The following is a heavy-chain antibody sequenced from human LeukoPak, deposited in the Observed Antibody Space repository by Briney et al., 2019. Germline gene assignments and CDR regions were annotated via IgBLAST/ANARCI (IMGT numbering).Heavy chain of an antibody. V-gene: IGHV3-48*03. CDR1: GFTFSIYE. CDR3: ARGERGDY. CDR2: ISSIGTTI. J-gene: IGHJ4*02. Sequence: GGSLRLSCAASGFTFSIYEMNWVRQAPGKGLEWVSYISSIGTTIYYADSVKGRFTISRDNAKNSLYLQKNSLRAEDTAVYYCARGERGDYWGQGTLVTVSS. D-gene: IGHD1-26*01.